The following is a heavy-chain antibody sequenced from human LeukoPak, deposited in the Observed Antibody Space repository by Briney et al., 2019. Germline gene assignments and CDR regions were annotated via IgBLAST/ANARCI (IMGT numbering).Heavy chain of an antibody. CDR3: ARSATVTTGYFDY. D-gene: IGHD4-17*01. CDR2: IYSNGNT. Sequence: SETLSLTCTVSGGSINGYYWSWIRQPPEKGLDWIGSIYSNGNTYYNPSVKSRVTISVDTSKNQFSLKLTSVTAAETAVYYCARSATVTTGYFDYWGQGALVTVSS. CDR1: GGSINGYY. V-gene: IGHV4-59*12. J-gene: IGHJ4*02.